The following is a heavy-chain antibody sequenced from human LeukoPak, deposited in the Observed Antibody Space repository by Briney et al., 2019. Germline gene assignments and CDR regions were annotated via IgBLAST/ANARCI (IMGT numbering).Heavy chain of an antibody. Sequence: ASVKVSCKASGYTFTSYDINWVRQAPGQGLEWMGWMNPKSGNTVYAQKFQGRVTITRNTSISTAYMELSSLRSEDTCVYYCARGVTRPITIFGVVIPGSGYYMDVWGKGTTVTVSS. V-gene: IGHV1-8*03. CDR2: MNPKSGNT. CDR1: GYTFTSYD. D-gene: IGHD3-3*01. J-gene: IGHJ6*03. CDR3: ARGVTRPITIFGVVIPGSGYYMDV.